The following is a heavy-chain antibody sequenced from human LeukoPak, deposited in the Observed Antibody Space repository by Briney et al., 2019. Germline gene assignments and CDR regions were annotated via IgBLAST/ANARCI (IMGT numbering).Heavy chain of an antibody. CDR2: ISAYNGNT. J-gene: IGHJ5*02. CDR3: ARAYDIPAANWFDP. CDR1: GYTFTSYG. D-gene: IGHD3-9*01. Sequence: ASVKVSCQASGYTFTSYGISWVRQAPGQGLEWMGWISAYNGNTNYAQKFQGRVTMTRDTSISTAYMELSRLRSDDTAVYYCARAYDIPAANWFDPWGQGTLVTVSS. V-gene: IGHV1-18*01.